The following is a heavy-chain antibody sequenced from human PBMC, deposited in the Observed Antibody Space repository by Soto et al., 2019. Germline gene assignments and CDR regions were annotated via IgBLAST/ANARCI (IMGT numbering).Heavy chain of an antibody. CDR3: ARGDAYSSGENWFDP. D-gene: IGHD6-19*01. J-gene: IGHJ5*02. CDR1: GGSVSGYH. CDR2: ANNNGNT. Sequence: LSLTCNVSGGSVSGYHWSWIRQPPGKGLEWIGYANNNGNTDYNPSLESRITINPDTSKNQFSLQLNSVTPEDTAVYYCARGDAYSSGENWFDPWGQGTLVTVS. V-gene: IGHV4-4*08.